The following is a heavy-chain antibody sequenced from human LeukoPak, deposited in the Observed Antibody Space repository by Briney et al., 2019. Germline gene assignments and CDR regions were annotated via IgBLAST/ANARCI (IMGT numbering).Heavy chain of an antibody. Sequence: SETLSLTCAVSGGSISSSNWWSWVRQPPGKGLEWIGEIYHSGSTNYNPSLKSRVTISVDKSKNQFSLKLSSVTAADTAVYYCARVVNDYYDSSGHLFDPWGQGTLVTVSS. CDR1: GGSISSSNW. D-gene: IGHD3-22*01. CDR3: ARVVNDYYDSSGHLFDP. V-gene: IGHV4-4*02. J-gene: IGHJ5*02. CDR2: IYHSGST.